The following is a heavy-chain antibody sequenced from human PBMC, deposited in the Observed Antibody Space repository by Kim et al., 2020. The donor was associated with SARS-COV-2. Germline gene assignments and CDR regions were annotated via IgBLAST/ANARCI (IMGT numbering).Heavy chain of an antibody. CDR2: INHSGST. J-gene: IGHJ4*02. CDR3: ARAPYGSGSYPDY. CDR1: GGSFSGYY. Sequence: SETLSLTCAVYGGSFSGYYWSWIRQPPGKGLEWIGEINHSGSTNYNPSLKSRVTISVDTSKNQFSLKLSSVTAADTAVYYCARAPYGSGSYPDYWGQGTLVTVSS. V-gene: IGHV4-34*01. D-gene: IGHD3-10*01.